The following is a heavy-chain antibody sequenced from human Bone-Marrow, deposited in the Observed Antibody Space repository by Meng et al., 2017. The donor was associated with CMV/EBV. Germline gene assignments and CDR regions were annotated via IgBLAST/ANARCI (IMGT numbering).Heavy chain of an antibody. CDR2: INPSGGST. Sequence: ASVKVSCKASGYTFTDYYMHWVRQAPGQGLEWMGIINPSGGSTSYAQKFQGRVTMTRDTSTSTVYMELSSLRSEDTAVYYCARELDTTGTVSPLNVWGQGTTVTVSS. D-gene: IGHD1-1*01. CDR1: GYTFTDYY. CDR3: ARELDTTGTVSPLNV. V-gene: IGHV1-46*01. J-gene: IGHJ6*02.